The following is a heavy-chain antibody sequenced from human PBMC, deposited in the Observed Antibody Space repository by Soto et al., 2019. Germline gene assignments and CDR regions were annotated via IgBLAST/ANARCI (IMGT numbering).Heavy chain of an antibody. V-gene: IGHV3-21*01. CDR1: GFTFSSYA. D-gene: IGHD5-12*01. Sequence: GGSLRLSCAASGFTFSSYAMSWVRQAPGKGLEWVSSISSSSSYIYYADSVKGRFTISRDNAKNSLYLQMNSLRAEDTAVYYWAGDPRPPYNSGYDLFDYWGQGTLVTV. CDR3: AGDPRPPYNSGYDLFDY. CDR2: ISSSSSYI. J-gene: IGHJ4*02.